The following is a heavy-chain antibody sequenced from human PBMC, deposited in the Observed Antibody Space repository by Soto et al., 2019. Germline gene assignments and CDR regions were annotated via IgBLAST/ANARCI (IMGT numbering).Heavy chain of an antibody. CDR3: ASQVTFAFDY. D-gene: IGHD2-21*02. J-gene: IGHJ4*02. CDR2: IYNSGNT. Sequence: QVQLQESGPGLVKPSQTLSLTCTVSGGSISSGDYYWTGIRQLPGKGLEWIGYIYNSGNTQYNPSLKSRVTISIDTSTNLYSLILTSVTAADTAVYYCASQVTFAFDYWGQGTLVTVSS. V-gene: IGHV4-31*03. CDR1: GGSISSGDYY.